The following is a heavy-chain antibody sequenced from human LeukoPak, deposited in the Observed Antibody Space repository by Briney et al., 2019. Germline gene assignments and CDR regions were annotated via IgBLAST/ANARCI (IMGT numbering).Heavy chain of an antibody. J-gene: IGHJ4*02. CDR1: GGSISNNNW. Sequence: SGTLSLTCAVSGGSISNNNWWSWVRQPPGKGLEWIGEIYHSGSTNYNPSLKSRVTISVDKSKNQFSLKLTSVTAADTAVYYCAREGYFDSGGYLTDYWGQGTLVTVSS. CDR3: AREGYFDSGGYLTDY. V-gene: IGHV4-4*02. CDR2: IYHSGST. D-gene: IGHD3-22*01.